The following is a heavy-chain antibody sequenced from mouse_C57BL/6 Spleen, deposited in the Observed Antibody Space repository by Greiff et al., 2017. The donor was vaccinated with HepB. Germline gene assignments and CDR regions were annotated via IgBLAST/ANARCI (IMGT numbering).Heavy chain of an antibody. CDR3: ASRRGNSGYAMDY. CDR2: IYPGDGDT. V-gene: IGHV1-82*01. J-gene: IGHJ4*01. Sequence: QVQLQQSGPELVKPGASVKISCKASGYAFSSSWMNWVKQRPGKGLEWIGRIYPGDGDTNYNGKFKGKATLTADKSSSTAYMQLSSLTSEDSAVYFCASRRGNSGYAMDYWGQGTSVTVSS. D-gene: IGHD2-1*01. CDR1: GYAFSSSW.